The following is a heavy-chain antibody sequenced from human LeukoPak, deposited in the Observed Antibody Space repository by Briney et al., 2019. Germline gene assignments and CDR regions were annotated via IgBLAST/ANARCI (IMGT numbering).Heavy chain of an antibody. J-gene: IGHJ3*02. CDR2: ISGGGGNT. V-gene: IGHV3-23*01. CDR3: GKNRYSGSLSPFDI. Sequence: GGSLRLSCAASGFTFSSYAMSWVRQAPGKGLEWVSTISGGGGNTYYADSVKGRFTISRDNSKNTLYLQMNSLRAEDTAVYYCGKNRYSGSLSPFDIWGQGTMVTVSS. CDR1: GFTFSSYA. D-gene: IGHD1-26*01.